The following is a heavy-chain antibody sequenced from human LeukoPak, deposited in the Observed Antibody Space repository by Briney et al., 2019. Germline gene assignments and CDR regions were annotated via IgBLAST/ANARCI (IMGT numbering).Heavy chain of an antibody. J-gene: IGHJ4*02. CDR2: IYYSGTT. V-gene: IGHV4-39*01. Sequence: SETLSLTCTVSGGSISSSTYHWGWIRQPPGKGLEWIGSIYYSGTTYYNPSLKSRVTISVDTSKNQFSLKLTSVTAADTGVYYCARPTTGTTTGFDYWGQGTLVTVSS. CDR1: GGSISSSTYH. CDR3: ARPTTGTTTGFDY. D-gene: IGHD1-1*01.